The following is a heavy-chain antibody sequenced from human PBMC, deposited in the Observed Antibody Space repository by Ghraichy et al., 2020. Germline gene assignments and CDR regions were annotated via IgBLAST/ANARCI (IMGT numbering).Heavy chain of an antibody. J-gene: IGHJ4*02. Sequence: SCATSGFTFSTYTMGWVRQAPGKGLEWVSSISSSSGSIFYADSVKGRFTISRDNAKNSLYLQMNSLRDEDTAVYFCARKDFFNSGTYYIPFFDSWGQGTLVTVSS. CDR3: ARKDFFNSGTYYIPFFDS. CDR1: GFTFSTYT. D-gene: IGHD3-10*01. V-gene: IGHV3-48*02. CDR2: ISSSSGSI.